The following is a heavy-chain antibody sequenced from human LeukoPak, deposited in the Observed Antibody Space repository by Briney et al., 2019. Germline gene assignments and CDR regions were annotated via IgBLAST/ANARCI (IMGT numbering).Heavy chain of an antibody. CDR2: INPNSGGT. J-gene: IGHJ5*02. CDR3: ARDPSQGMAAAYWFDP. CDR1: GYTFAGYY. D-gene: IGHD6-13*01. V-gene: IGHV1-2*02. Sequence: ASVKVSCKASGYTFAGYYMHWVRQAPGQGLEWMGWINPNSGGTNYAQKFQGRVTMTRDTSISTAYMELSRLRSDDTAVYYCARDPSQGMAAAYWFDPGAREPWSPSPQ.